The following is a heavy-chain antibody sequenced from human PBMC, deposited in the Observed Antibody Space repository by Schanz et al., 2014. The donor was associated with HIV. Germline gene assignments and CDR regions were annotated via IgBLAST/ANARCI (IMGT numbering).Heavy chain of an antibody. V-gene: IGHV3-33*03. J-gene: IGHJ6*02. CDR1: GFTFSSYV. CDR2: IWYDGSSK. Sequence: QVQLVESGGGVVQPGRSLRLSCAASGFTFSSYVMHWVRQAPGKGLEWVTGIWYDGSSKYYADSVKGRFTISRDNSKNWVNLKMNRLRAEDTAVSYCAKDRLCTSGTYPYGMDVWGQGTTVTVSS. D-gene: IGHD3-10*01. CDR3: AKDRLCTSGTYPYGMDV.